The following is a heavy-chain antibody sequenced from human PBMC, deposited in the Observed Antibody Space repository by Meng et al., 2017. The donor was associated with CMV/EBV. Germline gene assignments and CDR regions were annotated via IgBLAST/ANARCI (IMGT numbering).Heavy chain of an antibody. Sequence: HLVEVGGGCVPLGGSRGFCWASYGLTSSSNHVSWVRQATGKGLEWVSVVYSGGSTYYADSVKGRLTLTRDNSKNTLYLQMNSLKAEDTAVYYCARGGGFPSNFDYWGQGTLVTVSS. J-gene: IGHJ4*02. CDR1: GLTSSSNH. D-gene: IGHD2/OR15-2a*01. CDR3: ARGGGFPSNFDY. CDR2: VYSGGST. V-gene: IGHV3-66*01.